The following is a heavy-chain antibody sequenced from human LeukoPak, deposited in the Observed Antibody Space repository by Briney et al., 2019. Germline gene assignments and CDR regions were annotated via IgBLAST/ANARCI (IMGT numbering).Heavy chain of an antibody. Sequence: GAPVKVSCKASGYTFTGYYMHWVRQAPGQGLEWMGWINPNSGDTNYAQKFQGRVTMTRDTSISTAYMELSRLTSDDTAMYYCARDRTSGYNWFDPWGQGTLVTVSS. V-gene: IGHV1-2*02. CDR2: INPNSGDT. CDR3: ARDRTSGYNWFDP. D-gene: IGHD3-22*01. CDR1: GYTFTGYY. J-gene: IGHJ5*02.